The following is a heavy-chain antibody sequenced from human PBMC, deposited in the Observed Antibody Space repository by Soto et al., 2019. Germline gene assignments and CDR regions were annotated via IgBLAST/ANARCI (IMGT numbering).Heavy chain of an antibody. V-gene: IGHV3-30*18. J-gene: IGHJ4*02. D-gene: IGHD4-17*01. CDR1: GFTFSSYG. CDR2: ILYDGSKK. Sequence: QEHLVQSGGGVVQPGGSLRLSCAASGFTFSSYGMHWVRQAPGKGLEWVAVILYDGSKKYYADSMKGRFTISRDNSKNTLYLQMNSLRAEDTALYYCAKDRGALRWSEEHYYFDYWGQGTLVTVSS. CDR3: AKDRGALRWSEEHYYFDY.